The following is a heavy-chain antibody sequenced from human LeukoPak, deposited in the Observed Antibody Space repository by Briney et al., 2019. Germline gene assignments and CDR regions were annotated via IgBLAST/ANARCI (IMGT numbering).Heavy chain of an antibody. J-gene: IGHJ4*02. CDR2: IIPIFGTA. CDR1: GGTFSSYA. CDR3: ARGPTSRDGYKYFDY. D-gene: IGHD5-24*01. V-gene: IGHV1-69*05. Sequence: ASVKVSCKASGGTFSSYAISWVRQAPGQGLEWMGRIIPIFGTANYAQKFQGRVTITTDESTSTAYMELSSLRSEDTAVYYCARGPTSRDGYKYFDYWGQGTLVTVSS.